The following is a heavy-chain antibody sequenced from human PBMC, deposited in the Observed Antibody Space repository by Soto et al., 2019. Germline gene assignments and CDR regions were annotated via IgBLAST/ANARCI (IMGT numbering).Heavy chain of an antibody. J-gene: IGHJ5*02. D-gene: IGHD6-13*01. CDR1: GGSISSSSYY. Sequence: SETLSLTCTVSGGSISSSSYYWGWIRQPPGKGLEWIGSIYYSGSTYYNPSLKSRVTISVDTSKNQFSLKLSSVTAADTAVYYFARPGLEAGAGNWFGPRGQGTLVTVSS. CDR2: IYYSGST. CDR3: ARPGLEAGAGNWFGP. V-gene: IGHV4-39*01.